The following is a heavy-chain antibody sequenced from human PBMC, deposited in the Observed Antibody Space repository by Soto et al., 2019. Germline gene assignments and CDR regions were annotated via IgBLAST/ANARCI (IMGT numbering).Heavy chain of an antibody. V-gene: IGHV3-30-3*01. Sequence: GGSLRLSCAASGFTFSSCAMHWVRQAPGKGLEWVALISHDGSNKYYADSVKGRFTISRDNSKNTLYLQMNSLRAEDTAVYYCARGRWSDRFLSWGQGTLVTVSS. CDR1: GFTFSSCA. CDR3: ARGRWSDRFLS. J-gene: IGHJ4*02. D-gene: IGHD2-15*01. CDR2: ISHDGSNK.